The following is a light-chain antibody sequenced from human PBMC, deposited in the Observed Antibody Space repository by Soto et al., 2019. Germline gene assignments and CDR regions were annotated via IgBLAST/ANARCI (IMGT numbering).Light chain of an antibody. CDR1: QSVSSN. CDR3: HQYNSWPRGT. CDR2: DAS. Sequence: EIVLTQSPGTLSLSPGERATLSCRASQSVSSNYLAWYQLKPGQAPRLLIYDASTRATGIPDRVSGSGSGTEFTLTISSLQSEDSAVYYCHQYNSWPRGTFGPGTKVEIK. J-gene: IGKJ3*01. V-gene: IGKV3D-15*01.